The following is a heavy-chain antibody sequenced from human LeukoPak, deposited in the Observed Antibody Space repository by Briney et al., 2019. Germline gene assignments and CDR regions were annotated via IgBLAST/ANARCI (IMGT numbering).Heavy chain of an antibody. D-gene: IGHD3-22*01. CDR2: ISAYNGNT. J-gene: IGHJ3*02. V-gene: IGHV1-18*01. CDR3: ARGPGEITMNSDAFDI. CDR1: GYTFTSYG. Sequence: ASVKVSCKASGYTFTSYGISWVRQAPGQGLEWMGWISAYNGNTNYAQKLQGRVTMTTDTSTSTAYMELRSPRSDDTAVYYCARGPGEITMNSDAFDIWGQGTMVTVSS.